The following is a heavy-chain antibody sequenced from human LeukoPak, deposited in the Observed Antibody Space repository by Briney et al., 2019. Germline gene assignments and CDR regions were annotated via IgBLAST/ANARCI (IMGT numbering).Heavy chain of an antibody. V-gene: IGHV3-7*03. CDR2: IKQDGSEK. J-gene: IGHJ4*02. Sequence: PGGSLRLSCAASGFTFSSHWMSWVRQAPGKGLEWVANIKQDGSEKYYADSVKGRFTISRDQANNTLYLQMNTLRDEDTAVYYCARGPRYSFYWGQGTLVSVSS. CDR3: ARGPRYSFY. CDR1: GFTFSSHW. D-gene: IGHD6-13*01.